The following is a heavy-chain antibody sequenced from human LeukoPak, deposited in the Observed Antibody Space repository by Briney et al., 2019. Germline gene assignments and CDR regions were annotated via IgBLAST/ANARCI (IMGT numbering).Heavy chain of an antibody. Sequence: GGSLRLSGAASGFTFSSYAMSWVRQAPGKGLEWVSAISGSGGSTYYADSVKGRFTISRDNSKNTLYLQMNSLRAEDTAVYYCAKVLYSYGLYYFDYWGQGTLVTVSS. CDR1: GFTFSSYA. J-gene: IGHJ4*02. D-gene: IGHD5-18*01. CDR3: AKVLYSYGLYYFDY. V-gene: IGHV3-23*01. CDR2: ISGSGGST.